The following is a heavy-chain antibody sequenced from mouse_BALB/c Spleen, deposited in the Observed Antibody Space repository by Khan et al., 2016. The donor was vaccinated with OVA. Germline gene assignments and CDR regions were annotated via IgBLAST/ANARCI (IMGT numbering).Heavy chain of an antibody. CDR2: IGPGSGNT. CDR1: GYTFTSYW. Sequence: DLVKPGASVKLSCKASGYTFTSYWINWIKQRPGQGLEWVGHIGPGSGNTYYNEIFKGKATLTVDTSSSTAYIQLSSLSSEDSAVYFCASSNYYCSSLYSMDYWGQGTSVTVSS. J-gene: IGHJ4*01. D-gene: IGHD1-1*01. V-gene: IGHV1S41*01. CDR3: ASSNYYCSSLYSMDY.